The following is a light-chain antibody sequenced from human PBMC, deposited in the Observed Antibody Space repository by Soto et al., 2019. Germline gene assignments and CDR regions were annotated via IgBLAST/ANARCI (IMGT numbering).Light chain of an antibody. Sequence: ELVLTQSPGTLSLSPGARATLSCRASQSVSSYLAWYQQKPGQAPRLLIYGASSRATGIPDRFSGSGSGTDFTLTISRLEPEDFAVYYCQQYGRSPWTFGQGTKVDIK. J-gene: IGKJ1*01. V-gene: IGKV3-20*01. CDR1: QSVSSY. CDR2: GAS. CDR3: QQYGRSPWT.